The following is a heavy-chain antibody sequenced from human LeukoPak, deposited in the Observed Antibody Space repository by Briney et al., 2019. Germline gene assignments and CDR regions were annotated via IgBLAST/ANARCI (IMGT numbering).Heavy chain of an antibody. CDR3: ARAIFSSGYYYDY. Sequence: SETLSLTCAVYGGSFSGYYWSWIRQPPGKGLEWIGEINHSGSTNYNPSLKSRVTISVDTSKNQFSLKLSSVTAADTAVYYCARAIFSSGYYYDYWGQGTLVTVPS. V-gene: IGHV4-34*01. J-gene: IGHJ4*02. D-gene: IGHD3-22*01. CDR2: INHSGST. CDR1: GGSFSGYY.